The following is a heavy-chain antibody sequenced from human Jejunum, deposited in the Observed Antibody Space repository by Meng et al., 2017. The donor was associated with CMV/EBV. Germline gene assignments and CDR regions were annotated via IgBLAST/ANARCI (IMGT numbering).Heavy chain of an antibody. CDR3: ARDGGGFNSSPFDY. J-gene: IGHJ4*02. D-gene: IGHD3-16*01. CDR1: GFTFSNYE. CDR2: ISSSGVNT. V-gene: IGHV3-48*03. Sequence: SGFTFSNYEMNWVRQAPGKGLEWVSYISSSGVNTKYTDSVKGRFTISRDNSDNMLYLQMNSLRADDTAIYYCARDGGGFNSSPFDYWGQGTLVTVS.